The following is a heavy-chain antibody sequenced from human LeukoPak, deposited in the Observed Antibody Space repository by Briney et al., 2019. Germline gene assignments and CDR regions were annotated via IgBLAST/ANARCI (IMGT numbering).Heavy chain of an antibody. CDR2: ISAYNGNT. V-gene: IGHV1-18*01. CDR3: ARSGADYYYYYMDV. Sequence: ASVKVSCKASGYTFTSYGISWMRQAPGQGLEWMGWISAYNGNTNYAQKLQGRVTMTTDTSTSTAYMELRSLRSDDTAVYYCARSGADYYYYYMDVWGKRTTVTVSS. D-gene: IGHD3-10*01. CDR1: GYTFTSYG. J-gene: IGHJ6*03.